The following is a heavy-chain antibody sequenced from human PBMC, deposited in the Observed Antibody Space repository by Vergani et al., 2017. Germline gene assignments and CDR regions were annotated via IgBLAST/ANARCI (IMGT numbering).Heavy chain of an antibody. CDR2: INWHGGST. CDR1: GFTFDDYG. J-gene: IGHJ6*02. D-gene: IGHD2/OR15-2a*01. CDR3: GMYCNRPDCGIHPRVQNYGMDV. V-gene: IGHV3-20*01. Sequence: EVQLVESGGGVVRPGGSLRLSCAASGFTFDDYGMSWVRHAPGKGLEGVSGINWHGGSTGYADSVKGRFTIARDNAKNAMYLQMHSLRAEETAVYDCGMYCNRPDCGIHPRVQNYGMDVWGQGTTVTVSS.